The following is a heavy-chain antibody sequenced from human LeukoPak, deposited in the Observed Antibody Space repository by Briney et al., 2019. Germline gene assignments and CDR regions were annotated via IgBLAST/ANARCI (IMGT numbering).Heavy chain of an antibody. CDR1: GGSISSYY. J-gene: IGHJ2*01. CDR2: IYYSGST. D-gene: IGHD3-10*01. CDR3: ARPERPFYYGSGPPWYFDL. V-gene: IGHV4-59*01. Sequence: PSETLSLTCTVSGGSISSYYWSWIRQPPGKGLEWIGYIYYSGSTNYNPSLKSRVTISVDTSKNQFSLKLSSVTAADTAVYYCARPERPFYYGSGPPWYFDLWGRGTLVTVSS.